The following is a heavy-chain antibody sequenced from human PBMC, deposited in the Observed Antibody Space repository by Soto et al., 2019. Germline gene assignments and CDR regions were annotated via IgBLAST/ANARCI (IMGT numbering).Heavy chain of an antibody. Sequence: QAQLVQSGAEVKKPGASVKVSCKASGYTFTNYGISWVRQAPGQGLEWVGWISTYNGDTMDAQKLQGRITMTADTSTSTAYMDLRSLSSDDKAVYYCARGARYCSSTSCYANFYYYYYMAVWGKGTTVNVSS. CDR3: ARGARYCSSTSCYANFYYYYYMAV. CDR1: GYTFTNYG. CDR2: ISTYNGDT. D-gene: IGHD2-2*01. J-gene: IGHJ6*03. V-gene: IGHV1-18*01.